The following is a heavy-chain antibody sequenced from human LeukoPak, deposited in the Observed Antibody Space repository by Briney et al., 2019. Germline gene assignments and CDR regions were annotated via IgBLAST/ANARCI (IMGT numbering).Heavy chain of an antibody. V-gene: IGHV1-69*04. CDR3: ARDQGLDSSSSVY. CDR2: IIPILGIA. Sequence: SVKVSFKASGGTFSSYAISWVRQAPGQGLEWMGRIIPILGIANYAQKFQGRVTITADKSTSTAYMELSSLRSEDTAVYYCARDQGLDSSSSVYWGQGTLVTVSS. J-gene: IGHJ4*02. CDR1: GGTFSSYA. D-gene: IGHD6-6*01.